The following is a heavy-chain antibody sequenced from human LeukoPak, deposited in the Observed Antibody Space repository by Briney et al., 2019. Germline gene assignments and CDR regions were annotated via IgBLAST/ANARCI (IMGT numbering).Heavy chain of an antibody. J-gene: IGHJ4*02. CDR3: AKGSASSRPYYFDY. V-gene: IGHV3-23*01. CDR2: ITDNGGDT. CDR1: GFTFSNYA. D-gene: IGHD2-15*01. Sequence: GGSLRLSCAASGFTFSNYAMSWVRQAPGKGLEWFSAITDNGGDTYYADSVKGRFTISRDNYKNTLDLQMGSLRAEDTAVYYCAKGSASSRPYYFDYWGQGALVTVSS.